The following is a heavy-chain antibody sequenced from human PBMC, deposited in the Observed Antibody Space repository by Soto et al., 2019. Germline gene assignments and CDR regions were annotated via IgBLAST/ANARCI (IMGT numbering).Heavy chain of an antibody. CDR2: IKQDGSEK. CDR3: ARDAGSGYSYGYYYYYGMDV. J-gene: IGHJ6*02. Sequence: GGSLRLSCAASGFTFSSYWMSWVRQAPGKGLEWVANIKQDGSEKYYVDSVKGRFTISRDNAKNSLYLQMNSLRAEDTAVYYCARDAGSGYSYGYYYYYGMDVWGQGTTVTVSS. D-gene: IGHD5-18*01. CDR1: GFTFSSYW. V-gene: IGHV3-7*01.